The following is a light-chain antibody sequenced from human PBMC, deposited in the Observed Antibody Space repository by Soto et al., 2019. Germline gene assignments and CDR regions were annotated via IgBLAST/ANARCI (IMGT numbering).Light chain of an antibody. V-gene: IGKV3-15*01. CDR2: GAS. J-gene: IGKJ1*01. CDR3: QQYNNWART. Sequence: EIVITQSPATLSVSPGERATLSCRASQSVSNNLAWYQQKPGQAPRLLMYGASTRATGIPARFSGSGSGTEFTLTISSXQSADFAVYFCQQYNNWARTFGQGTKV. CDR1: QSVSNN.